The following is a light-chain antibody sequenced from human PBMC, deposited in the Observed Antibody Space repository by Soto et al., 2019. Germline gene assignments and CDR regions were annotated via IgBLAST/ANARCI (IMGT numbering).Light chain of an antibody. CDR1: QSISIW. Sequence: DIQMTQSPSTLSASVGDRVTITCRASQSISIWLAWYQQKPGKAPKHLIYKASSLESGVPSRFNGSGSGTEFTLTISSLQPADFATYYCQQYNSYSPTFGQGTKVEIK. J-gene: IGKJ1*01. CDR3: QQYNSYSPT. CDR2: KAS. V-gene: IGKV1-5*03.